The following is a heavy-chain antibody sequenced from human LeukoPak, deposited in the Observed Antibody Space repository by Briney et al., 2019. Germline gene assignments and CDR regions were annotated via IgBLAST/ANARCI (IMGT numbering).Heavy chain of an antibody. V-gene: IGHV3-23*01. CDR3: AKDPMVRGSTYDY. J-gene: IGHJ4*02. CDR2: ISGRGTT. D-gene: IGHD3-10*01. Sequence: PGGSLRTSLSASGFPFSIYALGWVRQAPGKGPEWVSAISGRGTTYYADSVKGRFTISRDNSKNTLYLQMNSLRAEDTAVYYCAKDPMVRGSTYDYWGQGTLVTVSS. CDR1: GFPFSIYA.